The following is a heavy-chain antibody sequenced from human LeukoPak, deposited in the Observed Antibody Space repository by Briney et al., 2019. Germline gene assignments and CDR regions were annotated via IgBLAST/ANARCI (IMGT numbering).Heavy chain of an antibody. CDR1: GYTFTNYG. Sequence: ASVKVSCKASGYTFTNYGVSWVRQAPGQGLEWMGWISTNSDIRTYAQTLQGRFTMTTGTAMTTAYMELNNLTFDDTAVYYCARDWDAMNNCFDPWGQGTPVTVSS. CDR2: ISTNSDIR. V-gene: IGHV1-18*01. J-gene: IGHJ5*02. CDR3: ARDWDAMNNCFDP. D-gene: IGHD1-26*01.